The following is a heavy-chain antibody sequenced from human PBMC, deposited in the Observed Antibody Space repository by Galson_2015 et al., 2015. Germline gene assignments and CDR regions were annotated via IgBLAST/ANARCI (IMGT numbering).Heavy chain of an antibody. Sequence: SLRLSCAASGFTFSSYGMHWVRQAPGKGLEWVSYISSSGSTIYYADSVKGRFTISRDNAKNSLYLQMNSLRAEDTAVYYCARDRNSYPVSRRYGMDVWGQGTTVTVSS. D-gene: IGHD5-18*01. CDR2: ISSSGSTI. J-gene: IGHJ6*02. CDR1: GFTFSSYG. V-gene: IGHV3-48*04. CDR3: ARDRNSYPVSRRYGMDV.